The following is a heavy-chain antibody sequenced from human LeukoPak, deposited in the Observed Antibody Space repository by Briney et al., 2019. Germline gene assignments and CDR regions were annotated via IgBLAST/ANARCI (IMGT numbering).Heavy chain of an antibody. Sequence: ASVTVSCKTSGYSFTNYLIHWMRQAPGQRLQWMGWINTATTETKYSQNFQGRVTISRDTSATTADMELSSLRSEDTAVYFCARDSGPFDYWGQGTQVTVSS. V-gene: IGHV1-3*04. CDR2: INTATTET. D-gene: IGHD2-15*01. CDR3: ARDSGPFDY. J-gene: IGHJ4*02. CDR1: GYSFTNYL.